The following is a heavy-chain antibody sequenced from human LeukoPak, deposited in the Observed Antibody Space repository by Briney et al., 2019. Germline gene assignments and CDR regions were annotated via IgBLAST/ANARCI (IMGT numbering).Heavy chain of an antibody. Sequence: GGSLRLSCAASGFTFSSYAMHWVRQAPGKGLEWVAVISYDGSNKYYADSVKGRFTISRDNSKNTLYLQMNSLRAEGTAVYYCARDNRPWVDYWGQGTLVTVSS. CDR1: GFTFSSYA. J-gene: IGHJ4*02. CDR2: ISYDGSNK. CDR3: ARDNRPWVDY. D-gene: IGHD6-6*01. V-gene: IGHV3-30-3*01.